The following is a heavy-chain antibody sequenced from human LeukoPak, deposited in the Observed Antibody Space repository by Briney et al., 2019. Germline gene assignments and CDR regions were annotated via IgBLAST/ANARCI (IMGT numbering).Heavy chain of an antibody. Sequence: PGGSLRLSCAASGFTFSSYSMTWVRQAPGKGLEWVSSISSSSSYIYYADSVKGRFTISRDNAKNSLYLQMNSLRAEDTAVYYCARGIAAAGLGDYWGQGTLVTVSS. D-gene: IGHD6-13*01. CDR2: ISSSSSYI. CDR1: GFTFSSYS. CDR3: ARGIAAAGLGDY. V-gene: IGHV3-21*01. J-gene: IGHJ4*02.